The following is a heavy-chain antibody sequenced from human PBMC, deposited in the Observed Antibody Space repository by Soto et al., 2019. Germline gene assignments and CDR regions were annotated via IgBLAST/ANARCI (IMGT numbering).Heavy chain of an antibody. CDR3: ARCHRGLRCHLDS. D-gene: IGHD2-8*01. V-gene: IGHV4-59*02. CDR1: GTSVSRNY. J-gene: IGHJ4*02. Sequence: NPSETLSLTCSVSGTSVSRNYWGWIRQTPGKGLEFIGHVRHTGETTESPSLKSRIVLSIDTSHNRFSLKLFSMTAADTAVYFCARCHRGLRCHLDSWGQGTLVTVSS. CDR2: VRHTGET.